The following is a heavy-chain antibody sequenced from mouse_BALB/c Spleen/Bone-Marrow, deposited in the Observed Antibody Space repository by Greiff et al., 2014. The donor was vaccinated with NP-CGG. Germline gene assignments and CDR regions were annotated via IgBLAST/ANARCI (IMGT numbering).Heavy chain of an antibody. CDR2: INSNGGST. Sequence: EVMLVESGGGLVQPGGSLKISCAASGFTFSSYGMSWVRQTPDKRLDLVATINSNGGSTYYPDSVKGRFTISRDNAKNTLYLQMSSLKSGDTAMYYCGRDNYYDYDGFAYWGQGTLVTVSA. CDR3: GRDNYYDYDGFAY. J-gene: IGHJ3*01. CDR1: GFTFSSYG. V-gene: IGHV5-6-3*01. D-gene: IGHD2-4*01.